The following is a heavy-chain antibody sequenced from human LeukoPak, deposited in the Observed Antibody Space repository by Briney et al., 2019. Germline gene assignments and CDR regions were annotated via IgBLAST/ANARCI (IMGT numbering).Heavy chain of an antibody. D-gene: IGHD3-16*01. CDR2: ISSSSSYI. Sequence: GGSLRLSCAASGFTFSSYSMNWVCQAPGKGLEWVSSISSSSSYIYYADSVKGRFTISRDNAKNSLYLQMNSLRAEDTAVYYCARASGEWIVALDYWGQGTLVTVSS. CDR3: ARASGEWIVALDY. J-gene: IGHJ4*02. CDR1: GFTFSSYS. V-gene: IGHV3-21*01.